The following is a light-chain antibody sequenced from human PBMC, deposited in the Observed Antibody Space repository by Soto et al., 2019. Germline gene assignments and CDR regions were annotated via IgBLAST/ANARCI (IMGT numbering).Light chain of an antibody. V-gene: IGLV2-8*01. CDR1: SSDVGGYNY. J-gene: IGLJ2*01. CDR3: SSYAGSDNWV. CDR2: GVS. Sequence: QSALTQPPSASGSLGQSVTISCTGCSSDVGGYNYVSWCQQHPGKAPKLMISGVSERPSGVPDRFSGSKSGNTASLTVSGLQAEDEADYYCSSYAGSDNWVFGGGTKLTVL.